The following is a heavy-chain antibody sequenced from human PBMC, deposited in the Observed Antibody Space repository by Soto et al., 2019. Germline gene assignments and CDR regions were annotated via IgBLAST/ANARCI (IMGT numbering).Heavy chain of an antibody. CDR3: ARLMRDILTGYSSARDWFDP. V-gene: IGHV4-34*01. Sequence: LSLTCAVYGGSFSDYFWSWIRQPPGKGLEWIGEINHSGSTNYNPSLKSRVTISVDTSKNQFSLKLSSVTAADTAVFYCARLMRDILTGYSSARDWFDPWGQGTLVTVSS. CDR1: GGSFSDYF. CDR2: INHSGST. D-gene: IGHD3-9*01. J-gene: IGHJ5*02.